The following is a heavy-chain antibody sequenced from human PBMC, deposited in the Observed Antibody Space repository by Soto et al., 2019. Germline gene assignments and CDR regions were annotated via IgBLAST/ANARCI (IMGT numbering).Heavy chain of an antibody. CDR2: IIPVLGLA. J-gene: IGHJ3*02. V-gene: IGHV1-69*02. CDR1: GGTFSTYS. CDR3: AKEAYCSAGSWLDDAFDI. D-gene: IGHD2-15*01. Sequence: QVQLVQSGAEVKKPGSSVKVSCKASGGTFSTYSITWVRQAPGQGPEWMGRIIPVLGLANYAQKFHGRVTIAADKSTSTACMELSSLRSEDTAVYYCAKEAYCSAGSWLDDAFDIWGQGTMVTVSS.